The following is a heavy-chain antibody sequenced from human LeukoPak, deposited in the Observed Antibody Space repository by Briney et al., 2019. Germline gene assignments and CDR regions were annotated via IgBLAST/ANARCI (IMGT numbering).Heavy chain of an antibody. CDR3: AREGGSGWYWRIDY. D-gene: IGHD6-19*01. V-gene: IGHV3-21*01. CDR1: GFTFNFYS. Sequence: GGSLRLSCTASGFTFNFYSMNWVRQAPGKGLEWVSAISSSSSYTYYADSVKGRFTISRDNAKNSLYLQMNSLRAEDTAVYYCAREGGSGWYWRIDYWGQGTLVTVSS. J-gene: IGHJ4*02. CDR2: ISSSSSYT.